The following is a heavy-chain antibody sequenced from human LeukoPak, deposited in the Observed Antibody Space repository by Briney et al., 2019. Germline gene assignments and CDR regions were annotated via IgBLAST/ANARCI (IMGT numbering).Heavy chain of an antibody. CDR2: TYYGSKWYY. D-gene: IGHD4-17*01. J-gene: IGHJ4*02. CDR3: ARDSAMTTVTTFDF. Sequence: SQTLSLTCGISGDSVSRNGVAWNWIRQSPSRGLEWLGRTYYGSKWYYDYAVSVKSRIIINPDTSKNQFSLQLNSVTPEDTAVYYCARDSAMTTVTTFDFWGQGTLVTVSS. V-gene: IGHV6-1*01. CDR1: GDSVSRNGVA.